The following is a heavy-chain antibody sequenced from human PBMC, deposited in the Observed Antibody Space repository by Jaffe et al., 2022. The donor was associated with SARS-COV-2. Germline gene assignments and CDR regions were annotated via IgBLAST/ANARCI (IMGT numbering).Heavy chain of an antibody. V-gene: IGHV3-48*02. Sequence: EVQLVESGGGLVQPGGSLRLSCAASGFTFSSYSMNWVRQAPGKGLEWVSYISSSSSTIYYADSVKGRFTISRDNAKNSLYLQMNSLRDEDTAVYYCARDPGSGGSRTLKYYYYGMDVWGQGTTVTVSS. CDR2: ISSSSSTI. CDR1: GFTFSSYS. CDR3: ARDPGSGGSRTLKYYYYGMDV. D-gene: IGHD2-15*01. J-gene: IGHJ6*02.